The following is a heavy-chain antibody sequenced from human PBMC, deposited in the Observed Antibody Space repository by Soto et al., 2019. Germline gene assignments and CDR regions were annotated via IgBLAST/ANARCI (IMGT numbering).Heavy chain of an antibody. D-gene: IGHD3-22*01. CDR1: GGSFSGCY. V-gene: IGHV4-34*01. CDR2: INHSGST. J-gene: IGHJ5*02. CDR3: ARHVPDDSSGYINWFDP. Sequence: SETLSLTCAVYGGSFSGCYWSWIRQPPGKGLEWIGEINHSGSTNYNPSLKSRVTISVDTSKNQFSLKLSSVTAADTAVYYCARHVPDDSSGYINWFDPWGQGTLVTVSS.